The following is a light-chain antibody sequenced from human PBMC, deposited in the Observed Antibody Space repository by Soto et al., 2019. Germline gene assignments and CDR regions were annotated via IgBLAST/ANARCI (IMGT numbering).Light chain of an antibody. V-gene: IGKV1-5*03. CDR2: KAS. J-gene: IGKJ1*01. CDR1: QTISSW. CDR3: QQYNSYSEA. Sequence: DIQMTQSPSTLSGSVGDRVTITCRASQTISSWLAWYQQKPGKAPKLLIYKASSLESGVPSRLSGSGSGTEFTLTISSLQPDDSATYYCQQYNSYSEAFGQGTKVDIK.